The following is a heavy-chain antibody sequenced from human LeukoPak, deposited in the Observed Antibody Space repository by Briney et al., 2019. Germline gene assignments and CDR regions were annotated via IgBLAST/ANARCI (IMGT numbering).Heavy chain of an antibody. CDR2: IYYSGST. CDR3: ASDQFTYYYGSGSIY. J-gene: IGHJ4*02. Sequence: PSETLSLTCTVSGGSISSSSYYWGWIRQPPGKGLEWIGSIYYSGSTYYNPSLKSRVTISVDTSKNQFSLKLSSVTAADTAVYYCASDQFTYYYGSGSIYWGQGTLVTVSS. V-gene: IGHV4-39*01. D-gene: IGHD3-10*01. CDR1: GGSISSSSYY.